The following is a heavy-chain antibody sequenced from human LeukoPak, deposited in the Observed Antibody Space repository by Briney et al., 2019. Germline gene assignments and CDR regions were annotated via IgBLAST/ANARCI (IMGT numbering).Heavy chain of an antibody. CDR1: GFTFSTYA. J-gene: IGHJ5*02. D-gene: IGHD3-3*01. Sequence: GGSLRLSCVASGFTFSTYAMHWVRQAPGKGLEWVAVISYDGSNKYYADSVKGRFTISRDNSKNTLYLQMNSLRAEDTAVYYCRGSLRFQSNWFDPWGQGTLVTVSS. V-gene: IGHV3-30*04. CDR2: ISYDGSNK. CDR3: RGSLRFQSNWFDP.